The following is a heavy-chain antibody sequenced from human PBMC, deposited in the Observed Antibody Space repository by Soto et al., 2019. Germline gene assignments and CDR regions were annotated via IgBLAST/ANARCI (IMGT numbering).Heavy chain of an antibody. CDR2: IKQDGSEK. CDR1: GFTFSSYW. CDR3: ASSPTYQLLFGWFDP. D-gene: IGHD2-2*01. J-gene: IGHJ5*02. V-gene: IGHV3-7*01. Sequence: ESGGGLVQPGGSLRLSCAASGFTFSSYWMSWVRQAPGKGLEWVANIKQDGSEKYYVDSVKGRFTISRDNAKNSLYLQMNSLRAEDTAVYYCASSPTYQLLFGWFDPWGQGTLVTVSS.